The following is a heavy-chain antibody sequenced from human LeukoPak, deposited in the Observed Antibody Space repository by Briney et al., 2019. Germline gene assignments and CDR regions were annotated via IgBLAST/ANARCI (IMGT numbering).Heavy chain of an antibody. V-gene: IGHV1-18*01. D-gene: IGHD4-11*01. J-gene: IGHJ4*02. CDR1: GYTFTSYD. Sequence: ASVTVSCTASGYTFTSYDINWVRQATGQGLEWMGWISAYNGNTNYAQKLQGRVTMTTDTSTSTAYMELRSLGSDDTAVYYCARHYSNYGDYWGQGTLVTVSS. CDR3: ARHYSNYGDY. CDR2: ISAYNGNT.